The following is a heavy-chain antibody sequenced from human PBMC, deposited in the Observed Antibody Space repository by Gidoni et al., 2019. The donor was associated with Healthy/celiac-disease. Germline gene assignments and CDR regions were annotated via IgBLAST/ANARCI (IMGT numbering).Heavy chain of an antibody. Sequence: EVQLVESGGGLVQPGRSLRLSCAASGFTFDDYAMHWVRQAPGKGLGWVSGSSRNSGSICYADSVKGRFTISRDNAKNSLYLQINSLRAEDTALYYCASNYYDSSGYPPAFDYWGQGTLVTVSS. V-gene: IGHV3-9*01. J-gene: IGHJ4*02. CDR3: ASNYYDSSGYPPAFDY. CDR1: GFTFDDYA. CDR2: SSRNSGSI. D-gene: IGHD3-22*01.